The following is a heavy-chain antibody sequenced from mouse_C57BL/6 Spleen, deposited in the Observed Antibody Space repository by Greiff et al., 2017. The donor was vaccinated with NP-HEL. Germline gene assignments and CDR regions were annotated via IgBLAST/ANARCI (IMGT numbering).Heavy chain of an antibody. J-gene: IGHJ4*01. Sequence: VQLQQSGAELVKPGASVKMSCKASGYTFTSYWITWVKQRPGQGLEWIGDIYPGSGSTNYNEKFKSKATLTVDTSSSTAYMQLSSLTSEDSAVYYCARGAVVAPYAMDYWGQGTSVTVSS. CDR1: GYTFTSYW. V-gene: IGHV1-55*01. CDR3: ARGAVVAPYAMDY. D-gene: IGHD1-1*01. CDR2: IYPGSGST.